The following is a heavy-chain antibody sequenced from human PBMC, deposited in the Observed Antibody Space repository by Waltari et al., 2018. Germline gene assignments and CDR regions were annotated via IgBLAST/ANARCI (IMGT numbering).Heavy chain of an antibody. D-gene: IGHD3-22*01. CDR3: ARVRGDSSGYMLGAFDI. CDR2: IIPIFGTA. J-gene: IGHJ3*02. V-gene: IGHV1-69*12. CDR1: GGTFSSYA. Sequence: QVQLVQSGAEVKKPGSSVKVSCKASGGTFSSYAISWVRQAPGQGLEWMGGIIPIFGTANYAQKFQGRVTITADEATSTAYMELSSLRSEDTAVYYCARVRGDSSGYMLGAFDIWGQGTMVTVSS.